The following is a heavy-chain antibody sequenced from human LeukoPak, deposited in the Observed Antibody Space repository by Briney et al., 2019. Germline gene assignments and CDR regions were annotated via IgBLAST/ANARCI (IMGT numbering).Heavy chain of an antibody. V-gene: IGHV3-7*03. CDR2: IKRDGSEK. J-gene: IGHJ4*02. CDR1: GFTFYSYW. D-gene: IGHD3-16*02. CDR3: AKGGSYRSQPYFDY. Sequence: GGSLRLSCAASGFTFYSYWMSWVRQAPGKGLEWVANIKRDGSEKFYVDSVKGRFTISRDNAKNTVYLQMNSLRAEDTAVYYCAKGGSYRSQPYFDYWGQGTPVTVSS.